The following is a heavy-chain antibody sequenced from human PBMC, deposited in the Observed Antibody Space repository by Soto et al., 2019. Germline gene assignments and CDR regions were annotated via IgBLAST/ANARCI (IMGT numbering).Heavy chain of an antibody. V-gene: IGHV4-34*01. CDR1: GGSFSGYY. CDR3: ARGRTGCSSTSCYGDWFDP. J-gene: IGHJ5*02. CDR2: INHSGST. Sequence: PSETLSLTCAVYGGSFSGYYWSWIRQPPGKGLEWIGEINHSGSTNYNPSLKSRVTISVDTSKNQFSLKLSSVTAADTAVYYCARGRTGCSSTSCYGDWFDPWGQGTLVTVSS. D-gene: IGHD2-2*01.